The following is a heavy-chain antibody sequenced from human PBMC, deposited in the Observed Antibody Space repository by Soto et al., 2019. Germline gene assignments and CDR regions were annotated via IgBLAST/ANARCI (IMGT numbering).Heavy chain of an antibody. CDR2: MNPNSGNT. J-gene: IGHJ4*02. D-gene: IGHD3-22*01. V-gene: IGHV1-8*01. CDR3: ARKKSSGYYYAY. Sequence: QVQLVQSGAEVKKPGASVKVSCKASGYTFTSYDINWVRQATGQGLEWMGWMNPNSGNTAYAQKFQGRVTMTRKTSISTAYMELSSLRSEDTAVYYCARKKSSGYYYAYLGQGTLFTVSS. CDR1: GYTFTSYD.